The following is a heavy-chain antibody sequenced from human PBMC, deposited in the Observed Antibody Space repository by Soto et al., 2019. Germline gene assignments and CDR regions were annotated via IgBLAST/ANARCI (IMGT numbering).Heavy chain of an antibody. CDR2: INAGNGNT. CDR3: ARDRGALVYCSGGSCYSSHDVFDI. CDR1: GYSFTTYA. V-gene: IGHV1-3*01. D-gene: IGHD2-15*01. Sequence: ASVKVSCKASGYSFTTYAMHWVRQAPGQRLEWMGWINAGNGNTKYSQKFQGRVTITRDTSANTAYMELSSLRSEDTAVYYCARDRGALVYCSGGSCYSSHDVFDIWGQGTMVTVSS. J-gene: IGHJ3*02.